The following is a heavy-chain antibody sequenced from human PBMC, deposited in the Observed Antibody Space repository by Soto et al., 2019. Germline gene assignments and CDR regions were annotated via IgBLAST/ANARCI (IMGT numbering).Heavy chain of an antibody. V-gene: IGHV4-34*01. Sequence: PSETLSLTCAVYGGSFSGYYWSWIRQPPGKGLEWIGEINHSGSTNYNPSFKSRVTISVDTSKNQFSLKLSSVTAADTAVYYCARLIFGVVIGNSLDYWGQGTLVTVS. CDR3: ARLIFGVVIGNSLDY. CDR1: GGSFSGYY. CDR2: INHSGST. D-gene: IGHD3-3*01. J-gene: IGHJ4*02.